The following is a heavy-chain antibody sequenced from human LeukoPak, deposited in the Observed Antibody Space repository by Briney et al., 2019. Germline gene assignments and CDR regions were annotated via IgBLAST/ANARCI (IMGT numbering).Heavy chain of an antibody. J-gene: IGHJ3*02. D-gene: IGHD5-12*01. CDR2: ISSSSSYI. V-gene: IGHV3-21*01. CDR3: ARSGRGYDDAFDI. CDR1: GFTFSSYS. Sequence: GGSLRLSCAASGFTFSSYSMNWVRQAPGKGLEWVSSISSSSSYIYYADSVKGRFTISRDNAKNSLYLQMNSLRAEDTAVYYCARSGRGYDDAFDIWGQGTMVTVSS.